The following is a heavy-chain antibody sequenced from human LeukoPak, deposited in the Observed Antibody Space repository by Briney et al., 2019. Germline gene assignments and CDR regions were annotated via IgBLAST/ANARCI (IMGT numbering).Heavy chain of an antibody. Sequence: SETLSLTCAVYGRSFSGYYWSWIRQPPGKGLEWIGEINHSGSTNYNPSLKSRVTISVDTSKNQFSLKLSSVTAADTAVYYCARDKIQPRLAFDIWGQGTMVTVSS. V-gene: IGHV4-34*01. CDR1: GRSFSGYY. J-gene: IGHJ3*02. CDR3: ARDKIQPRLAFDI. CDR2: INHSGST. D-gene: IGHD5-18*01.